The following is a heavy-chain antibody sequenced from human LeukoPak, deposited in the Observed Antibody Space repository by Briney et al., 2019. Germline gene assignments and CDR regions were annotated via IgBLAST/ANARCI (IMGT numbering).Heavy chain of an antibody. Sequence: PGRSLRLSCAASGFTFSSYGMHWVRQAPGKGLERVAVIWYDGSNKYYADSVKGRFTISRGNSKNTLYLQMNSRRAQDTRGYYGAKDRGIAVAGIYDYWGQGTLVTVSS. CDR2: IWYDGSNK. CDR3: AKDRGIAVAGIYDY. CDR1: GFTFSSYG. V-gene: IGHV3-33*06. J-gene: IGHJ4*02. D-gene: IGHD6-19*01.